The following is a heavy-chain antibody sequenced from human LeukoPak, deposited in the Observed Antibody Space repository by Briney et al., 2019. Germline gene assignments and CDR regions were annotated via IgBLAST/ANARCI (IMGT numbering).Heavy chain of an antibody. CDR1: GGSISSYY. V-gene: IGHV4-4*07. J-gene: IGHJ5*02. CDR2: IYTSGST. D-gene: IGHD2-15*01. Sequence: SETLSLTCTVSGGSISSYYWSWIRQPAGKGLDWIGRIYTSGSTNYNPSLKSRVTMSVDTSKNQFSLKLSSVTAADTAVYYCARVGYCSGGSCYGSSWFDPWGQGTQVTVSS. CDR3: ARVGYCSGGSCYGSSWFDP.